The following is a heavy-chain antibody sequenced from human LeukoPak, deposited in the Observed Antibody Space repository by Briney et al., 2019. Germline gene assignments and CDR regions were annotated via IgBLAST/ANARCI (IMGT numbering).Heavy chain of an antibody. CDR3: AIGVRVDFWSGYYPDFDY. Sequence: SETLSLTCAVFGGSFSGYYWSWIRQPPGKGLEWIGEINHSGSTNYNPSLKSRVTISVDTSKNQFSLKLSSVTAADTAVYYCAIGVRVDFWSGYYPDFDYWGQGTLVTVSS. V-gene: IGHV4-34*01. CDR1: GGSFSGYY. D-gene: IGHD3-3*01. CDR2: INHSGST. J-gene: IGHJ4*02.